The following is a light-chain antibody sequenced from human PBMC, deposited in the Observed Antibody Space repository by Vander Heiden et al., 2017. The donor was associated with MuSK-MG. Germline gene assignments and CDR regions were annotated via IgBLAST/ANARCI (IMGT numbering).Light chain of an antibody. CDR1: QDISSS. CDR2: AAS. Sequence: DIQLTQSPSFLSASVGDRVTITCRAGQDISSSLAWYQQTPGKPPTLLIYAASALQSGVPSRFSGRGSGTEFTLTINGLQPEDFATYYCQQVHYYPRTFGQGTKVEVK. V-gene: IGKV1-9*01. J-gene: IGKJ1*01. CDR3: QQVHYYPRT.